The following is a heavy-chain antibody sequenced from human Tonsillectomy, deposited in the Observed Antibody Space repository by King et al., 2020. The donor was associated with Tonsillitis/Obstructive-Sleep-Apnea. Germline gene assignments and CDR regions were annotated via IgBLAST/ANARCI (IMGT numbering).Heavy chain of an antibody. V-gene: IGHV1-18*01. CDR1: GYTFTGYG. CDR3: ARDSWQLHPRSFGDFDY. CDR2: ISAYNSNT. D-gene: IGHD1-7*01. Sequence: VQLVQSGAEVKKPGASVKVSCKASGYTFTGYGISWVRQAPGQGLEWMGWISAYNSNTNYAQNLQDRVTMTTDTSTSTAYMELTSLRSDDTAIYYCARDSWQLHPRSFGDFDYWGQASLVTASS. J-gene: IGHJ4*02.